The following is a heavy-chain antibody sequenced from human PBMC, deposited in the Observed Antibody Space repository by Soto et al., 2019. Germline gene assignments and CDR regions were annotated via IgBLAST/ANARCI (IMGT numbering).Heavy chain of an antibody. CDR1: GFTFNNHT. D-gene: IGHD2-15*01. V-gene: IGHV3-21*01. Sequence: GGSLRLSCAASGFTFNNHTMNWVRQAPGKGLEWVSFISSSSSYIYYADSVKGRFTISRDNAKNSLYLQMNNLRAEDTAVYYCAKDSRYCSASSCYNYMDVWGKGTTVTVSS. CDR2: ISSSSSYI. J-gene: IGHJ6*03. CDR3: AKDSRYCSASSCYNYMDV.